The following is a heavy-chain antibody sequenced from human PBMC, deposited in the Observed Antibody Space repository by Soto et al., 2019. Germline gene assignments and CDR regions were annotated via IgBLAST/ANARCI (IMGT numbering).Heavy chain of an antibody. V-gene: IGHV1-3*01. D-gene: IGHD2-2*02. CDR2: INAGNGNT. CDR3: ARFAGYCSSTSCYRRYYYYGMDV. Sequence: ASVKVSCKASGYTFTSYAMHWVRQAPGQRLEWMGWINAGNGNTKYSQKFQGRVTITRDTSASTAYMELSSLRSEDTAVYYCARFAGYCSSTSCYRRYYYYGMDVWGQGTTVTVSS. J-gene: IGHJ6*02. CDR1: GYTFTSYA.